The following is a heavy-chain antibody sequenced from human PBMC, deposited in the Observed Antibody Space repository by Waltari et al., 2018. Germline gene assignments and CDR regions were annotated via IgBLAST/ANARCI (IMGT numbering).Heavy chain of an antibody. D-gene: IGHD2-15*01. Sequence: QLQLQQSGPGLVKPSESLSLTCGVSGDSMSENYWWSWVRQSPEKGLGGIGQIHRSGRTYYNPSLESRVSVSMDTSNNKFFLKLSSAIAADTAVYYCARDRGRGLYFDSWGQGTLVTVSP. CDR3: ARDRGRGLYFDS. CDR1: GDSMSENYW. J-gene: IGHJ4*02. V-gene: IGHV4-4*02. CDR2: IHRSGRT.